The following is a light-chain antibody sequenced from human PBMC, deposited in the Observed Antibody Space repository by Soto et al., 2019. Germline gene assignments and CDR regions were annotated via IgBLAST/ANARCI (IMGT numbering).Light chain of an antibody. CDR3: QQRSSWPS. CDR1: QNINNF. Sequence: EIVLTQSPATLSLSPGETATLSCRASQNINNFLAWYQQKPGQAPWLLIFDASNRATGIPARFSGSGSGTDFTLSISSLEPEDFAVYYCQQRSSWPSFGQGTRLEIK. V-gene: IGKV3-11*01. J-gene: IGKJ5*01. CDR2: DAS.